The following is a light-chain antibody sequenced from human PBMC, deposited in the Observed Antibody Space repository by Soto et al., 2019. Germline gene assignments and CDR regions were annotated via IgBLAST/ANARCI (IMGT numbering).Light chain of an antibody. V-gene: IGKV1-9*01. Sequence: DIQLTQSPSLLSSSIGDRVTITCRASQDFSNFLAWYQQKPGRAPKLLMYDASTLQSGVPSRSSGSWSGTEFTLTIRRGHGKDFATYSCQQLYGFPLTFGEGTKV. CDR1: QDFSNF. J-gene: IGKJ4*01. CDR3: QQLYGFPLT. CDR2: DAS.